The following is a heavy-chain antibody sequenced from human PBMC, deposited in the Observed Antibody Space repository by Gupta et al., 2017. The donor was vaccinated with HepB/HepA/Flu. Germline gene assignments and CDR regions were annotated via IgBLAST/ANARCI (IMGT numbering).Heavy chain of an antibody. CDR2: INPENGGT. D-gene: IGHD1-1*01. Sequence: QVQLVQSGGEVKKPGASVKVSCKASGYTFTGYYLHWVRQAPGQGLEWMGWINPENGGTNYVQKLQGRVTMTRDTSISTAYMELSRLRSEDTAVFYCVTSLQTGSTGADDAFDVWCQGTMVTVSS. V-gene: IGHV1-2*02. CDR1: GYTFTGYY. CDR3: VTSLQTGSTGADDAFDV. J-gene: IGHJ3*01.